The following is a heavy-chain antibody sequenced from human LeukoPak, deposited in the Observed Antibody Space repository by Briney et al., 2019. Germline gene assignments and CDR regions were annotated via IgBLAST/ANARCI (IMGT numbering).Heavy chain of an antibody. Sequence: SVKVSCKASGGTFSSYAISWVRQAPGQGLEWMERIIPIFGIANYAQKFQGRVTITADKSTSTAYMELSSPRSEDTAVYYCARGNYYDSSGTFDYWGQGTLVTVSS. CDR2: IIPIFGIA. V-gene: IGHV1-69*04. J-gene: IGHJ4*02. CDR1: GGTFSSYA. CDR3: ARGNYYDSSGTFDY. D-gene: IGHD3-22*01.